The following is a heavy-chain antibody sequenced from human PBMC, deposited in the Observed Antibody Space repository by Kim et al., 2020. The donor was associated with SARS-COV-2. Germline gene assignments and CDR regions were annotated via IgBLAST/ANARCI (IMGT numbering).Heavy chain of an antibody. Sequence: ASVKVSCKASGYTFTSYGISWVRQAPGQGLEWMGWISAYNGNTNYAQKLQGRVTMTTDTSTSTAYMELRSLRSDDTAVYYCARDSALLWFGEPQDVWGQGTTVTVSS. D-gene: IGHD3-10*01. CDR1: GYTFTSYG. CDR3: ARDSALLWFGEPQDV. CDR2: ISAYNGNT. J-gene: IGHJ6*02. V-gene: IGHV1-18*01.